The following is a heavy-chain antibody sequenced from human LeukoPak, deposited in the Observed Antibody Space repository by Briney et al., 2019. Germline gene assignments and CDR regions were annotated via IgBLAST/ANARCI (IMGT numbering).Heavy chain of an antibody. D-gene: IGHD2-21*02. CDR3: AKGWAAYCGGDDCSENYFDY. CDR1: GFTFSSYG. V-gene: IGHV3-30*18. CDR2: ISYDGSNK. Sequence: GGSLRLSCAASGFTFSSYGMHWVRQAPGKGLEWVAVISYDGSNKYYADSVKGRFTISRDNSKNTLYLQMNSLRAEDTAVYYCAKGWAAYCGGDDCSENYFDYWGQGTLVTVSS. J-gene: IGHJ4*02.